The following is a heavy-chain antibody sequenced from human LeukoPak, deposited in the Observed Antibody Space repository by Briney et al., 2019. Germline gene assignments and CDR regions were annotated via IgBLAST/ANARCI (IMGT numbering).Heavy chain of an antibody. V-gene: IGHV3-23*01. CDR1: GFTFSSYA. J-gene: IGHJ4*02. CDR3: AKPYIYYDFWSGSYYFDY. D-gene: IGHD3-3*01. CDR2: ISGSGGST. Sequence: GGSLRLSCAASGFTFSSYAMSWVRQAPGKGLEWVSAISGSGGSTYYADSVKGRFTISRDNSKNTLYLQMNSLRAEDTAVYYCAKPYIYYDFWSGSYYFDYWGQGTLVTVSS.